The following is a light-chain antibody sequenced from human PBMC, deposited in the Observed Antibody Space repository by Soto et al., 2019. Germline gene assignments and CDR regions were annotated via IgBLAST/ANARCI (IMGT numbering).Light chain of an antibody. V-gene: IGKV1-5*03. CDR1: QSISSW. CDR2: KAS. Sequence: DIQMTQSPSTLSASVGDRVTITCRASQSISSWLAWYQQRPGKAPKLLIYKASNLESGVPSRFSGSGSGTELTLTISSLHPDDFATYYCQQYYTDPWTFGPGPNVDIK. CDR3: QQYYTDPWT. J-gene: IGKJ1*01.